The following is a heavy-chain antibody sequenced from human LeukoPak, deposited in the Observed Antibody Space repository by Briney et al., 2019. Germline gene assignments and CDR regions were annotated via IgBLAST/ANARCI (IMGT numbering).Heavy chain of an antibody. CDR1: GGSISSYY. V-gene: IGHV4-4*07. D-gene: IGHD2-2*02. CDR2: IYTSGST. CDR3: AGVPAAIHDYYYYMDV. Sequence: TCTXXGGSISSYYXSWIRQPAGKGLEWIGRIYTSGSTNYNPSLKSRVTMSVDTSKNQFSLKLSSVTAADTAVYYCAGVPAAIHDYYYYMDVWGKGTTVTVSS. J-gene: IGHJ6*03.